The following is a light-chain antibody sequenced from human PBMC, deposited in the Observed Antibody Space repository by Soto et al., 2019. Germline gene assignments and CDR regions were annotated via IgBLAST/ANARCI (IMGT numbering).Light chain of an antibody. CDR1: NSDIGAYNY. V-gene: IGLV2-8*01. CDR2: EVS. Sequence: QSALTQPPSASGSPGQSVTISRTGTNSDIGAYNYVSWYQQSPGKAPKPLIYEVSKRPLGVPDRFSGSKSGNTASLTVAGLQAEDEADYYCNSYAGHKFVMFGRGTKLTVL. J-gene: IGLJ3*02. CDR3: NSYAGHKFVM.